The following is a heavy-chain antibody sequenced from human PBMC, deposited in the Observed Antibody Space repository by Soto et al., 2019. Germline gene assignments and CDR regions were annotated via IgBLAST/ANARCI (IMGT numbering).Heavy chain of an antibody. CDR2: ISYDGSNK. CDR3: ARDRQGLPSDY. CDR1: GFTFSSYA. V-gene: IGHV3-30-3*01. J-gene: IGHJ4*02. Sequence: QVQLVESGGGVVQPGRSLRLSCAASGFTFSSYAMHWVRQAPGKGLEWGAVISYDGSNKYYADSVKGRFTISRDNSKNTLYLQMNSLRAEDTAVYYCARDRQGLPSDYWGQGTLVTVSS.